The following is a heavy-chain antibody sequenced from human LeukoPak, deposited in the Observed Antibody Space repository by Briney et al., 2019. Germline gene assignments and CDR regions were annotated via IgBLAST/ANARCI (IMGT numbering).Heavy chain of an antibody. CDR3: ARAPCSASCYVSDAFDI. CDR2: ISSSSSYI. D-gene: IGHD2-2*01. Sequence: GGSLRLSCAASGFTFSSYSMNWVRQAPGKGLEWVSSISSSSSYIYYADSVKGRFTISRDNAKNSLYLQMNSLRAEDTAVYYCARAPCSASCYVSDAFDIWGQGTMVTVSS. V-gene: IGHV3-21*01. CDR1: GFTFSSYS. J-gene: IGHJ3*02.